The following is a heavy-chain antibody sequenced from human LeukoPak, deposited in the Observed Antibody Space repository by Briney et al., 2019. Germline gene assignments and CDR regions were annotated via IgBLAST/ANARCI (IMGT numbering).Heavy chain of an antibody. V-gene: IGHV5-51*01. J-gene: IGHJ6*02. D-gene: IGHD6-13*01. CDR2: IYPGDSDT. CDR3: ARSYHSSSWYYYYYGMDV. Sequence: GESLKISCKGSGYSFTSYWIGWVRQMPGKGLEWMGIIYPGDSDTRYSPSFQGQVTISADKSISTAYLQWSSLKASDTAMYYCARSYHSSSWYYYYYGMDVWGQGTTVTVSS. CDR1: GYSFTSYW.